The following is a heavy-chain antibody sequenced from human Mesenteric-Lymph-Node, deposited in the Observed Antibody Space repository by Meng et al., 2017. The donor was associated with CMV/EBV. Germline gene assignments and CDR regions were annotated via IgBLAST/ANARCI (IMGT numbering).Heavy chain of an antibody. CDR2: IYYSGST. CDR3: ARPHYYGSGSSPWFDP. V-gene: IGHV4-39*01. CDR1: VGSISSSCYY. D-gene: IGHD3-10*01. Sequence: QLHLQESGPGLVKPSETLSLTCPVSVGSISSSCYYWGWIRQPPGKGLEWIGSIYYSGSTYYNPSLKSRVTISVDTSKNQFSLKLSSVTAADTAVYYCARPHYYGSGSSPWFDPWGQGTLVTVSS. J-gene: IGHJ5*02.